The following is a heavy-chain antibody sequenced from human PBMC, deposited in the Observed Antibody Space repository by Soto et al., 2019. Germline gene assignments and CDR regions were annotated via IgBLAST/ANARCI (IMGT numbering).Heavy chain of an antibody. D-gene: IGHD3-10*01. CDR1: GFTFSSYG. Sequence: QVQLVESGGGVVQPGRALRLSCAASGFTFSSYGMHWVRQAPGKGLEWVAVISYDGSNKYYADSVTGRFTISRDNSKNTLYLQMNSLRAEDTAVYYCAKDYTFYGSGSYDIDYWGQGTLVTVSS. J-gene: IGHJ4*02. CDR3: AKDYTFYGSGSYDIDY. CDR2: ISYDGSNK. V-gene: IGHV3-30*18.